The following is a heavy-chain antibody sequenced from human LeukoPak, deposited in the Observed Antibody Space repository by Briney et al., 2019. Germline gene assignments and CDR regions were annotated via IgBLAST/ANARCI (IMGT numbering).Heavy chain of an antibody. J-gene: IGHJ4*02. CDR3: AKDDSSSSLDY. CDR1: GFTFDDYA. CDR2: ISWNSGSI. Sequence: PGRSLRLSYAASGFTFDDYAMHWVRQAPGKGLEWVSGISWNSGSIGYADSVKGRFTISRDNAKNSLYLQMNSLRAEDTALYYCAKDDSSSSLDYWGQGTLVTVSS. V-gene: IGHV3-9*01. D-gene: IGHD6-6*01.